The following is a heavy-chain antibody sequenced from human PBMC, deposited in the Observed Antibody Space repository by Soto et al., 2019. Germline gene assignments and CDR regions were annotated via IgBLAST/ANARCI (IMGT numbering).Heavy chain of an antibody. CDR3: AGRWGRSFDY. CDR2: IYYSGST. CDR1: GGSISSYY. Sequence: SSETLSLTCTVSGGSISSYYWSWIRQPPGKGLEWIGYIYYSGSTNYNPSLKSRVIISVDTSKDQFSLKLSSVTAADTAVYYCAGRWGRSFDYWGQGTLVTVSS. J-gene: IGHJ4*02. D-gene: IGHD2-15*01. V-gene: IGHV4-59*08.